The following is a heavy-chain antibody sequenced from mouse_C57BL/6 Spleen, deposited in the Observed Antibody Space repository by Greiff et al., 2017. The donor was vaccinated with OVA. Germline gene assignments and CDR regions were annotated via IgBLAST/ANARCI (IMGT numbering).Heavy chain of an antibody. Sequence: VKLQQPGADLVMPGASVKLSCKASGYTFTSYWMHWVKQRPGQGLEWIGEIDPSDSYTNYNQKFKGKSTLTVDKSSSTAYMQLSSLTSEDSAVYYCAIITTGAMDYWGQGTSVTVSS. J-gene: IGHJ4*01. CDR1: GYTFTSYW. V-gene: IGHV1-69*01. D-gene: IGHD1-1*01. CDR3: AIITTGAMDY. CDR2: IDPSDSYT.